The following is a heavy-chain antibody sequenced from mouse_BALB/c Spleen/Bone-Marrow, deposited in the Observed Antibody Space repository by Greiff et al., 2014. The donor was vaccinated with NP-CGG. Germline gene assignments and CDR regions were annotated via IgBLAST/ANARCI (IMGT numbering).Heavy chain of an antibody. CDR2: INPSNGRA. V-gene: IGHV1S81*02. CDR3: ARYYNYYFDV. CDR1: GYTFTNYW. Sequence: LVESGAELVKPGASARLSCKTFGYTFTNYWMHWVKQRPGQGLEWIGDINPSNGRATYSEKFKSKATLTVDKSSSTAYMQLSSLTSEDSAVYYCARYYNYYFDVWGAGTTVTVSS. J-gene: IGHJ1*01. D-gene: IGHD1-1*01.